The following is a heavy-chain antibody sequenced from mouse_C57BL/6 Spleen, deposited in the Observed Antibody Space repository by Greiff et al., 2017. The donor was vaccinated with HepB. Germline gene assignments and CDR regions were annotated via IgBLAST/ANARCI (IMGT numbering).Heavy chain of an antibody. CDR3: ARYGGKRGNYFDY. CDR1: GFTFTDYY. CDR2: IRNKANGYTT. J-gene: IGHJ2*01. Sequence: EVKLVESGGGLVQPGGSLSLSCAASGFTFTDYYMSWVRQPPGKALEWLGFIRNKANGYTTEYSASVKGRFTISKDNSQSNLYLQMNALRAEDRATYYCARYGGKRGNYFDYWGQGTTLTVSS. V-gene: IGHV7-3*01.